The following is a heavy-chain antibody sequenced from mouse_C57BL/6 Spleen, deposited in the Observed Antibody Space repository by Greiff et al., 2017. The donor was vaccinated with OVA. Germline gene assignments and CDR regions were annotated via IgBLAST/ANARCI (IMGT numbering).Heavy chain of an antibody. CDR2: IDPSDSET. Sequence: VQLQQPGAELVRPGSSVKLSCKASGYTFTSYWMHWVKQRPIQGLEWIGNIDPSDSETHYNQKFKDKATLTVDKSSSTAYMQLSSLTSEDSAVYYCARDGYYGYCDVWGTGTTVTVSS. V-gene: IGHV1-52*01. CDR1: GYTFTSYW. J-gene: IGHJ1*03. D-gene: IGHD2-3*01. CDR3: ARDGYYGYCDV.